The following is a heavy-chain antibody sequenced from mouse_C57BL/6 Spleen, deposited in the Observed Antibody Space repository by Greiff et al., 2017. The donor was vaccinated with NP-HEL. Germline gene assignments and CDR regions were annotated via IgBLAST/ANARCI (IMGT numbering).Heavy chain of an antibody. CDR3: ARSRTGTEYFDY. Sequence: VEPGASVKISCKASGYAFSSSWMNWVKQRPGKGLEWIGRIYPGDGDTNYNGKFKGKATLTADKSSSTAYMQLSSLTSEDSAVYFCARSRTGTEYFDYWGQGTTLTVSS. D-gene: IGHD4-1*01. CDR1: GYAFSSSW. CDR2: IYPGDGDT. V-gene: IGHV1-82*01. J-gene: IGHJ2*01.